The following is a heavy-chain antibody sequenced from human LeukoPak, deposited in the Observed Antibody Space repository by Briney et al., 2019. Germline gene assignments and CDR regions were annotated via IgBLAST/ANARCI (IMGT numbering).Heavy chain of an antibody. CDR3: AGDLRYFDWLLPFDY. Sequence: GGSLRLSCAASGFTFSSYWMSWVRQAPGKGLEWVANIKQDGSEKYYVDSVKGRFTISRDNAKNSLYLQMNSLRAEDTAVYYCAGDLRYFDWLLPFDYWGQGTLVTVSS. CDR1: GFTFSSYW. CDR2: IKQDGSEK. V-gene: IGHV3-7*01. J-gene: IGHJ4*02. D-gene: IGHD3-9*01.